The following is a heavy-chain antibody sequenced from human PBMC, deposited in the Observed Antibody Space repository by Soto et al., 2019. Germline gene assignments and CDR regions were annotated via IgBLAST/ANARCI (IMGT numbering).Heavy chain of an antibody. Sequence: ASVKVSCKASGYTFTSYGISWVRQAPGQGLEWMGWISAYNGGTNYAQKFQGWVTMTRDTSISTAYMELSRLRSDDTAVYYCARVGSASTTTVTAETDYGMDVGGQGTTVTVSS. J-gene: IGHJ6*02. CDR2: ISAYNGGT. D-gene: IGHD4-17*01. V-gene: IGHV1-18*01. CDR3: ARVGSASTTTVTAETDYGMDV. CDR1: GYTFTSYG.